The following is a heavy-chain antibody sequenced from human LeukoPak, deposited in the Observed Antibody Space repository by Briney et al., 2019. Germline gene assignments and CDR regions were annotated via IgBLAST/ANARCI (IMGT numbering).Heavy chain of an antibody. CDR3: ARDDYGDFPFDY. Sequence: GGSLRLSCAASGFIFSQYSMNWVRQAPGKGLEWVSHIRSSSETFYADSVKGRFTISRDNAKNSLYLQMNSLRAEDTAVYYCARDDYGDFPFDYWGQGTLVTVSS. CDR1: GFIFSQYS. J-gene: IGHJ4*02. CDR2: IRSSSET. D-gene: IGHD4-17*01. V-gene: IGHV3-21*05.